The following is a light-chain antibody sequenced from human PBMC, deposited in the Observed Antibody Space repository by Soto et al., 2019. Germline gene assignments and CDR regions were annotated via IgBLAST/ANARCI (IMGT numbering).Light chain of an antibody. J-gene: IGKJ2*01. Sequence: IQLTQPPSPLSASVGDRVTITCRASQSISSWLAWYQQKPGKAPKLLIYAASSLESGVPSRFSGSGSGTEFTLTISSLQPDDFATYYCQQYNSYRYTFGQGTKVDNK. V-gene: IGKV1-5*01. CDR3: QQYNSYRYT. CDR2: AAS. CDR1: QSISSW.